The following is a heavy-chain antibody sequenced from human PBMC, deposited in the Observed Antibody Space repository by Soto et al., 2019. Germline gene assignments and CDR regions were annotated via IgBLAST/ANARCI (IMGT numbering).Heavy chain of an antibody. J-gene: IGHJ4*02. D-gene: IGHD6-13*01. CDR3: ASGIYSSLY. Sequence: GGSLRLSCAVSGFTFSNHWMHWVRQAPGKGLVWVSRINSDGSSTTYADSVKGRFTISRDNAKSTLYMQMNSLRAEDTAVYYCASGIYSSLYWGQGTLVT. CDR2: INSDGSST. V-gene: IGHV3-74*01. CDR1: GFTFSNHW.